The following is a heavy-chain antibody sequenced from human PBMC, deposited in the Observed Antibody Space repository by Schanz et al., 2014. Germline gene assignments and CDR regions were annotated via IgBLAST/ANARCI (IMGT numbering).Heavy chain of an antibody. CDR3: VSQTGSPNY. Sequence: EVQLVESGGGLVQPGGSLRLSCAASGFTFSSYSMNWVRQAPGKGLEWVSYISSASSTINYADSVEGRFTISRDNAKRSLFLQMNSLRVEDTAVYFCVSQTGSPNYWGQGTLVTGSS. D-gene: IGHD6-13*01. CDR2: ISSASSTI. CDR1: GFTFSSYS. V-gene: IGHV3-48*04. J-gene: IGHJ4*02.